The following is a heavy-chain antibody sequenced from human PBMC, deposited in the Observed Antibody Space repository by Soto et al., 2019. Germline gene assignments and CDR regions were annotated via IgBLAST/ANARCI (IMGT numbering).Heavy chain of an antibody. V-gene: IGHV3-13*01. CDR2: IGTAGDT. CDR3: ARSGSSPRYGMDV. D-gene: IGHD6-13*01. Sequence: GGSLRLSCAASGFTFSSYDMHWVRQATGKGLEWVSAIGTAGDTYYPGSVKGRFTISRENAKNSLYLQMNSLRAGDTAVYYCARSGSSPRYGMDVWGQGTTVTVSS. CDR1: GFTFSSYD. J-gene: IGHJ6*02.